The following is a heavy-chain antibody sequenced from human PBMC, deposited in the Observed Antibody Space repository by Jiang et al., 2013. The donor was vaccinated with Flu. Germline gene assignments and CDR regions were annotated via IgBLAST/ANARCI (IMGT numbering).Heavy chain of an antibody. CDR1: GFTFSSYE. CDR2: ISSSGSTI. CDR3: AGYSYGLYDAFDI. D-gene: IGHD5-18*01. Sequence: QLVESGGGLVQPGGSLRLSCAASGFTFSSYEMNWVRQAPGKGLEWVSYISSSGSTIYYADSVKGRFTISRDNAKNSLYLQMNSLRAEDTAVYYCAGYSYGLYDAFDIWGQGTMVTVSS. J-gene: IGHJ3*02. V-gene: IGHV3-48*03.